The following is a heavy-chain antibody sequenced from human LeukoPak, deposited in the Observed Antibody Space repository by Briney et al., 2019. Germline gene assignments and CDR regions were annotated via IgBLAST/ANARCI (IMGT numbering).Heavy chain of an antibody. Sequence: GGSLRLSCAASGFTFSSYSMNWVRQAPGKGLEWVSYISSSSSTIYYADSVKGRFTISRDNAKNSLYLQMNSLRAEDTAVYYCARELSYYDFWSGYYDPSTYFDYWGQGTLVTVSS. CDR1: GFTFSSYS. D-gene: IGHD3-3*01. V-gene: IGHV3-48*01. J-gene: IGHJ4*02. CDR2: ISSSSSTI. CDR3: ARELSYYDFWSGYYDPSTYFDY.